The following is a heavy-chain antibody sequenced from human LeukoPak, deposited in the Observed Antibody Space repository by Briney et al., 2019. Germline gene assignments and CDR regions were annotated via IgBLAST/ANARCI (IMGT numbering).Heavy chain of an antibody. J-gene: IGHJ6*03. V-gene: IGHV3-43*02. CDR1: GFTFDDYA. CDR2: ISGDGGST. D-gene: IGHD7-27*01. CDR3: AKDKRAWGLYYYMDV. Sequence: GGSLRLSCAASGFTFDDYAMHWVRQAPGKGLEWVSLISGDGGSTYYADSVKGRFTISRDNSKNSLYLQMNSLRTEGTALYYCAKDKRAWGLYYYMDVWGKGTTVTVSS.